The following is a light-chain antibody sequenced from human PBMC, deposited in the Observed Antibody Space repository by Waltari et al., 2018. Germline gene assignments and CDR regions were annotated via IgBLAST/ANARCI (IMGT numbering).Light chain of an antibody. V-gene: IGLV3-21*03. CDR1: NIGSKS. J-gene: IGLJ3*02. Sequence: SYVLTQPPSVSVAPGKTARVTCGGNNIGSKSVHWYQQKPGQAPVLVVYDESDRPAGIPGRCSGSNSGNTATLTISRVEAGDEADYYCQVWDSSSDHRVFGGGTKLTVL. CDR3: QVWDSSSDHRV. CDR2: DES.